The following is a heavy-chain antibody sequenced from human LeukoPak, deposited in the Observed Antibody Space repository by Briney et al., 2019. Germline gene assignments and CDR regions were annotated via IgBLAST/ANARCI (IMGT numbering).Heavy chain of an antibody. CDR2: IYSGGTT. J-gene: IGHJ3*02. Sequence: GGSLRLSCAVSGFTVSGNYMSWVRQAPGKGLEWVSLIYSGGTTYYADSVKGRFTISRDNAKNSLYLQMNSLRAEDTASYYCARHYSGYYLGAFDIWGQGTMVTVSS. CDR1: GFTVSGNY. CDR3: ARHYSGYYLGAFDI. V-gene: IGHV3-53*01. D-gene: IGHD3-22*01.